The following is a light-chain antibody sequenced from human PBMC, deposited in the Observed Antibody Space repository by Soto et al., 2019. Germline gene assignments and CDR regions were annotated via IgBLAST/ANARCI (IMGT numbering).Light chain of an antibody. CDR2: GAS. V-gene: IGKV3-20*01. Sequence: EIVLTQSPGTLSLSPGARATLSCRASQSVSSSYLAWYQQKPGQAPRLLIYGASSRATGIPDRFSGSGSGTDFTLTISRLEPEGFAVYYCQQYGSSLLKFGGGTKVEIK. J-gene: IGKJ4*02. CDR1: QSVSSSY. CDR3: QQYGSSLLK.